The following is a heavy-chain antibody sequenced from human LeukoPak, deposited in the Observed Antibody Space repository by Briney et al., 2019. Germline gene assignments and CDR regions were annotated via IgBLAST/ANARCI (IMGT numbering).Heavy chain of an antibody. V-gene: IGHV1-18*01. Sequence: VASVKGSCHACGLIFASYGISSVGQATGQGIEWMGWISVYNGNTKYAQKFQGRVTLATDTSTSTAYMELRSLRSDDTAVYYCARVASYRKSDYWGQGTLVTVSS. J-gene: IGHJ4*02. CDR3: ARVASYRKSDY. CDR2: ISVYNGNT. CDR1: GLIFASYG. D-gene: IGHD1-26*01.